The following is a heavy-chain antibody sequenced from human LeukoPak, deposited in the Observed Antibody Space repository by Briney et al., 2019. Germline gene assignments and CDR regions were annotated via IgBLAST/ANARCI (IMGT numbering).Heavy chain of an antibody. CDR1: GFTFSSYW. CDR3: VRDPSSPGRFDY. CDR2: INTDGSST. Sequence: GGSLRLSCAASGFTFSSYWMHWVRQAPGKGPVWVSRINTDGSSTSYADSVKGRFTISRDNAKNTLYLQMNSLRAEDTAVYYCVRDPSSPGRFDYWGQGALVTVSS. V-gene: IGHV3-74*01. J-gene: IGHJ4*02.